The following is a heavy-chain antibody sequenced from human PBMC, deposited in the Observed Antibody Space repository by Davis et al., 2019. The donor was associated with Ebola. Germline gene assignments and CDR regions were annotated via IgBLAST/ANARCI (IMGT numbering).Heavy chain of an antibody. CDR1: GYTFTDYY. Sequence: ASVKVSCKASGYTFTDYYMHWVRQAPGQGLEWMGWIHPNNGDTNHAQRFQGRVTMTRDTSISTAYMELSRLRSDDTAVYYCGRDLERRDGSSWSYYYYYMDVWGKGTTVTVSS. D-gene: IGHD6-13*01. V-gene: IGHV1-2*02. J-gene: IGHJ6*03. CDR2: IHPNNGDT. CDR3: GRDLERRDGSSWSYYYYYMDV.